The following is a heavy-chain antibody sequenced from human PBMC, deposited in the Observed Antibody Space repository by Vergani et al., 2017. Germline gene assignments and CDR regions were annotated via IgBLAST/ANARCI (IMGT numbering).Heavy chain of an antibody. V-gene: IGHV4-34*01. CDR1: GGSFSGYY. J-gene: IGHJ4*02. CDR3: ARLTGYSYGYEDFDY. Sequence: QVQLQQWGAGLLKPSETLSLTCAVYGGSFSGYYWSWIRQPPGKGLEWIGEINHSGSTNYNPSLKSRVTISVYTSKNQFSLKLSSVTAADTAVYYCARLTGYSYGYEDFDYWGQGTLVTVSS. CDR2: INHSGST. D-gene: IGHD5-18*01.